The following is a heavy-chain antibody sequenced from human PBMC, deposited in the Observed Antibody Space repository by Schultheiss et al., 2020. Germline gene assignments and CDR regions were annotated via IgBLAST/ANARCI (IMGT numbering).Heavy chain of an antibody. CDR1: GFTFNTYA. CDR3: ARDNTMIVLYGMDV. CDR2: ISSKGDDT. J-gene: IGHJ6*02. Sequence: GGSLRLSCEASGFTFNTYAMHWVRQAPGKGLECVSAISSKGDDTYYADSVRGRFTISRDNAKNSLYLQMNSLRAEDTAVYYCARDNTMIVLYGMDVWGQGTTVTVSS. V-gene: IGHV3-64*04. D-gene: IGHD3-22*01.